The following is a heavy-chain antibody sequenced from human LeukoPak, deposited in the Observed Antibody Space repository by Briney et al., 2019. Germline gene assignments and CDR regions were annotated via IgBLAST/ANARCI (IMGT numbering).Heavy chain of an antibody. D-gene: IGHD3-3*01. CDR1: GGSISSYY. V-gene: IGHV4-59*08. CDR3: ARRYYDFWSGLPHDY. CDR2: IYYSGST. Sequence: SETLSLTCTVSGGSISSYYWSWIRQPPGKGLEWIGYIYYSGSTNYNPSLKSRVTISVDTSKNQFSLKLSSVTAADTAVYYCARRYYDFWSGLPHDYWGQGTLVTVSS. J-gene: IGHJ4*02.